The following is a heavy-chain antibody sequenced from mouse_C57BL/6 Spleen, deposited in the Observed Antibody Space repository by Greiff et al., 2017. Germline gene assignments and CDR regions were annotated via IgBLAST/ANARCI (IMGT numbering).Heavy chain of an antibody. CDR1: GFTFSDYG. V-gene: IGHV5-17*01. CDR2: ISSGSSTI. J-gene: IGHJ2*01. D-gene: IGHD2-1*01. Sequence: EVQRVESGGGLVKPGGSLKLSCAASGFTFSDYGMHWVRQAPEKGLEWVAYISSGSSTIYYADTVKGRFTISRDNAKNTLFLQMTSLRSEDTAMYYCARGYGNYPYYCDYWGQGTTLTVSS. CDR3: ARGYGNYPYYCDY.